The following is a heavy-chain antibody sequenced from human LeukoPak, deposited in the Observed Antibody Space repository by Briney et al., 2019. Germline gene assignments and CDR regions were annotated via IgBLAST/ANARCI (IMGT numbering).Heavy chain of an antibody. CDR2: IYYSGST. V-gene: IGHV4-59*08. J-gene: IGHJ4*02. CDR1: GGSISSYY. CDR3: ARLSPLDY. Sequence: PSETLSLTCTVSGGSISSYYWSWIRQPPGKGLEWIGYIYYSGSTNYNPSLKSRVTISVDTSKNQFSLKLSSVTAADTAVYYCARLSPLDYWGQGTLVTVSS.